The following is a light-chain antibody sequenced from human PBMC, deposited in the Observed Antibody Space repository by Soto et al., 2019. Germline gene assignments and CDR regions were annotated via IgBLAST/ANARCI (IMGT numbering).Light chain of an antibody. CDR1: SSDVGGYNY. CDR3: CSYAGSYTSL. V-gene: IGLV2-11*01. Sequence: QSALTQPRSVSGSPGQSVTYSCTGTSSDVGGYNYVSWYQQHPGKAPKLMIYDVSKRPSGVPDRFSGSKSGNTASLTISGLQAEDEADYYCCSYAGSYTSLFGGATKLTVL. CDR2: DVS. J-gene: IGLJ2*01.